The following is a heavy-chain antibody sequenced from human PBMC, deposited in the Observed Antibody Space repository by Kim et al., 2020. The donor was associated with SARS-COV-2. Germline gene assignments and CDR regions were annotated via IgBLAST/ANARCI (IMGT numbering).Heavy chain of an antibody. D-gene: IGHD2-2*01. V-gene: IGHV4-34*01. J-gene: IGHJ2*01. Sequence: RVTISVDTSKNQFSLKLSSVTAADTAVYYCARGGVVVPAAKVRIWYFDLWGRGTLVTVSS. CDR3: ARGGVVVPAAKVRIWYFDL.